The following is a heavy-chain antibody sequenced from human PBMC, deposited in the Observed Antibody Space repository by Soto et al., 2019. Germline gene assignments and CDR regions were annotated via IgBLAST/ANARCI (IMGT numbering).Heavy chain of an antibody. Sequence: PGGSLRLSCAGSGFTFSSYWMHWVRQAPGKGLVWVSRIKSDGSSTSYADSVKGRFTISRDNAENTVYLQMNSLRAEDTAVYYCARGIPNVYVTDVCGQGTSVTVYS. CDR2: IKSDGSST. D-gene: IGHD5-18*01. CDR3: ARGIPNVYVTDV. J-gene: IGHJ6*02. V-gene: IGHV3-74*01. CDR1: GFTFSSYW.